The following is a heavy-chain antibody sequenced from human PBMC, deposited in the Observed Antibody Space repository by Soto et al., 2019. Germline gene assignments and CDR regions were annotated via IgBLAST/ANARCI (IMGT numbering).Heavy chain of an antibody. CDR3: ARGTFYDIPEYFDY. D-gene: IGHD3-9*01. V-gene: IGHV3-20*01. J-gene: IGHJ4*02. CDR2: INWNGGSK. CDR1: GFTFDDYG. Sequence: EVQLVESGGGVVRPGGSLRLSCAASGFTFDDYGMSWVRQAPGKGLEWVSGINWNGGSKGYADSVKGRFTISRDNAKNSLYLKMNSLRAEDTALYHCARGTFYDIPEYFDYWGQGTLVTVSS.